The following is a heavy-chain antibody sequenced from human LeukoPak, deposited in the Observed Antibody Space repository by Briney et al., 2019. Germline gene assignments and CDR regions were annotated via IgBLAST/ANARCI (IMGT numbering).Heavy chain of an antibody. J-gene: IGHJ4*02. CDR3: ARGLVQYYYGSGPLDY. D-gene: IGHD3-10*01. Sequence: GGSLRLSCAASGFTFSSYAMHWVRQAPGKGLEWVAVISYDGSNKYYADSVKGRFTISRDNSKNTLYLQMNSLRAEDTAVYYCARGLVQYYYGSGPLDYWGQGTLVTVSS. CDR2: ISYDGSNK. V-gene: IGHV3-30-3*01. CDR1: GFTFSSYA.